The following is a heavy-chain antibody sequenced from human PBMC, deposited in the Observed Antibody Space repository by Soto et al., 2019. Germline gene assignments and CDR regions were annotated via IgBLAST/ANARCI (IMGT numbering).Heavy chain of an antibody. CDR3: ARLVDTAMAASAYYYYGMAV. CDR2: INHSGST. D-gene: IGHD5-18*01. V-gene: IGHV4-34*01. CDR1: GGSFSGYY. J-gene: IGHJ6*02. Sequence: QVQLQQWGAGLLKPSETLSLTCAVYGGSFSGYYWSWIRQPPGKGLEWIGEINHSGSTNYNPALKSRVTISVDTSKNQFSLKLSSVTAADTAVYYCARLVDTAMAASAYYYYGMAVWGQGTTVTVSS.